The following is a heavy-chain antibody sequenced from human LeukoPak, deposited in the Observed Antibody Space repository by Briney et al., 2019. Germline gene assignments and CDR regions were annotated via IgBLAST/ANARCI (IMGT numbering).Heavy chain of an antibody. Sequence: SQTLSLTCTVSGGSISSGDYYWSWIRQPPGKGLEWIGYIYYSGRTYYNPSLKSRVTISVDTSKNQFSLKLSSVTAADTAVYYCASSVVTPYYFDYWGQGTLVTVSS. J-gene: IGHJ4*02. V-gene: IGHV4-30-4*08. D-gene: IGHD4-23*01. CDR2: IYYSGRT. CDR1: GGSISSGDYY. CDR3: ASSVVTPYYFDY.